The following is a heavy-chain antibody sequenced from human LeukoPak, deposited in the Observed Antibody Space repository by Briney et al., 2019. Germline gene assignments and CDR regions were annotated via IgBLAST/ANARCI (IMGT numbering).Heavy chain of an antibody. D-gene: IGHD1-26*01. J-gene: IGHJ4*02. CDR2: INEDGSNT. CDR1: GFTFNAYW. Sequence: LGGSLRLSCAASGFTFNAYWMHWVRQAPGEGLVWVSRINEDGSNTSYADSVKGRFTISRDNAKNTLYLQMDSLRAEDTAVYSCVLVGGGDDWGQGTRVTVSS. V-gene: IGHV3-74*01. CDR3: VLVGGGDD.